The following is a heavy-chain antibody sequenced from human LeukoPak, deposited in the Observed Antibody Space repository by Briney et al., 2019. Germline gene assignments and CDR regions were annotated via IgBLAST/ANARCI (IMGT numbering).Heavy chain of an antibody. J-gene: IGHJ3*02. D-gene: IGHD2-2*01. CDR3: ARDTLYDSATSGAFDI. Sequence: GGSLRLSCAASGFTFSSYGMHWVRQAPGKGLEWVAFIRYDGSNKYYADSVKGRFTISRDNSKNTVYLQMNSLRAEDTAVFYCARDTLYDSATSGAFDIWGLGTMVIVSS. CDR1: GFTFSSYG. CDR2: IRYDGSNK. V-gene: IGHV3-30*02.